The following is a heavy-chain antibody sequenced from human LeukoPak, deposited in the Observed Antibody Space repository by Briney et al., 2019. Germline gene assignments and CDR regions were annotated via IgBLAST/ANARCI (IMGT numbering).Heavy chain of an antibody. Sequence: GGSLRLSCAASGFIVSSYSMHWVRQAPGKGLEWVSGISWNSGSIGYADSVKGRFTISRDNAKNSLYLQMNSLRAEDTALYYCAELGITMIGGVWGKGTTVTISS. J-gene: IGHJ6*04. CDR2: ISWNSGSI. CDR1: GFIVSSYS. D-gene: IGHD3-10*02. V-gene: IGHV3-9*01. CDR3: AELGITMIGGV.